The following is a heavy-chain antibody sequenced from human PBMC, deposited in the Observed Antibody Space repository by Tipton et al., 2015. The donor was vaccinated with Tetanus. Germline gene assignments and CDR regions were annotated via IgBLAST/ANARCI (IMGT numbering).Heavy chain of an antibody. Sequence: SLRLSCAASGFTFSDRYMDWVRQAPGKGPEWVGRIRDKANNFTTEYAASVKGRFTISRDDSKKSVYLQMSSLKTEDTAVYYCARISGRYFYYGMDVWGQGTTVTVSS. D-gene: IGHD1-26*01. CDR2: IRDKANNFTT. J-gene: IGHJ6*02. CDR1: GFTFSDRY. CDR3: ARISGRYFYYGMDV. V-gene: IGHV3-72*01.